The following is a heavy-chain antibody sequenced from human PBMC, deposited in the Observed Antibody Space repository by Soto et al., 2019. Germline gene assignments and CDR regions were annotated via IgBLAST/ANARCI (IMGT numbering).Heavy chain of an antibody. CDR1: GFTFGDYA. CDR2: IRSKAYGGTT. D-gene: IGHD3-3*01. Sequence: GGSLRLSCTASGFTFGDYAMSWFRQAPGKGLEWVGFIRSKAYGGTTEYAASVKGRFTISRDDSKSIAYLQMNSLKTEDTAVYYCTRPNVLRFLEWLTIGPFDYWGQGTLVTVSS. V-gene: IGHV3-49*03. CDR3: TRPNVLRFLEWLTIGPFDY. J-gene: IGHJ4*02.